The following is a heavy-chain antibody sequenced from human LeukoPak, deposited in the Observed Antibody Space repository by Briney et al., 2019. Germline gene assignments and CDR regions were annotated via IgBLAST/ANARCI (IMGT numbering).Heavy chain of an antibody. D-gene: IGHD3-10*01. J-gene: IGHJ3*02. CDR3: AGSSVGSGDDAFDI. CDR2: IWYDGSNK. Sequence: GGSLRLSCAASGFTFSSYGMHWVRQAPGKGLEWVAVIWYDGSNKYYADSVKGRFTISRDNSKNTLYLQMNSLRAEDTAVYYCAGSSVGSGDDAFDIWGQGTMVTVSS. V-gene: IGHV3-33*01. CDR1: GFTFSSYG.